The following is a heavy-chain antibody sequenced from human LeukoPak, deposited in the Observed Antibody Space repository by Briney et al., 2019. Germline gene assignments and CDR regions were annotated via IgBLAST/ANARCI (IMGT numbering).Heavy chain of an antibody. Sequence: QPGGSLRLSCAASGFTFSTYEMNWVRQAPGKGLEWISYISGSGNTIEYADSVKGRFTLSRDNARNSLYLQMNSLRAEDTAVYYCARGHWGHDSLGQRALVSVSS. V-gene: IGHV3-48*03. J-gene: IGHJ4*02. CDR3: ARGHWGHDS. CDR2: ISGSGNTI. D-gene: IGHD7-27*01. CDR1: GFTFSTYE.